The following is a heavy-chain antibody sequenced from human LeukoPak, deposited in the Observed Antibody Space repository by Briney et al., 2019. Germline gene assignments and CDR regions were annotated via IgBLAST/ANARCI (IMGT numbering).Heavy chain of an antibody. V-gene: IGHV3-53*01. J-gene: IGHJ4*02. Sequence: GGSLRLSCAASGFTVSSNHMTWVRQAPGKGLEWVSEIYTGGLTFYADSVTGRFTISRDNSKNTVYLHMNSLGVEDTARYYCARDNAPAGGGLDYWGQGTLVTVSS. D-gene: IGHD2-2*01. CDR3: ARDNAPAGGGLDY. CDR1: GFTVSSNH. CDR2: IYTGGLT.